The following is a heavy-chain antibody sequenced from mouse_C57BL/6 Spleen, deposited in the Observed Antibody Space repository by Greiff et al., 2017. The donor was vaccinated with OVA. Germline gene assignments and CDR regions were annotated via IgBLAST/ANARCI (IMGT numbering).Heavy chain of an antibody. J-gene: IGHJ3*01. D-gene: IGHD1-1*01. CDR1: GYTFTSYW. CDR2: IYPNSGST. Sequence: QVQLQQPGAELVKPGASVKLSCKASGYTFTSYWMHWVKQRPGQGLEWIGMIYPNSGSTNYNEKFKSKATLTVDKSSSTAYMQLSSLTSEDSAVYYCARGGTSYGSIFAYWGQGTLVTVSA. CDR3: ARGGTSYGSIFAY. V-gene: IGHV1-64*01.